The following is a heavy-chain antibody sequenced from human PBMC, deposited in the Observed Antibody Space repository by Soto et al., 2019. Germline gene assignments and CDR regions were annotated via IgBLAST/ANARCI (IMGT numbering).Heavy chain of an antibody. CDR1: ELTFRNAG. CDR2: IKSKTDGGTT. D-gene: IGHD5-18*01. Sequence: GGPRRLSCAASELTFRNAGMTWVRKAPGKGLEWVGRIKSKTDGGTTEYAAPVKGRFTIPRDDSKNTLYMQMNRLKTEDTAVYYCTTGGPSGYRYGELDYWGQGTLVTVSS. CDR3: TTGGPSGYRYGELDY. J-gene: IGHJ4*02. V-gene: IGHV3-15*01.